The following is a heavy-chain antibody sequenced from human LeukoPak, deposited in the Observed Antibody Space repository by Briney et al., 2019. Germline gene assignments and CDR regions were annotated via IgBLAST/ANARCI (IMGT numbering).Heavy chain of an antibody. Sequence: SETLPLTCTVSGGSISSGGYYWSWIRQHPGTGLEWIGYIYYSGSTYYNPSLKSRVTISVDTSKNQFSLKLSSVTAADTAVYYCARVLKHQVDYWGQGTLVTVSS. V-gene: IGHV4-31*03. J-gene: IGHJ4*02. CDR1: GGSISSGGYY. CDR2: IYYSGST. D-gene: IGHD2-2*01. CDR3: ARVLKHQVDY.